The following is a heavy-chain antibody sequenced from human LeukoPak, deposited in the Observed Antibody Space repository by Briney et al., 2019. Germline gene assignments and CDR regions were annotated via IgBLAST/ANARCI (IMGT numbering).Heavy chain of an antibody. J-gene: IGHJ4*02. CDR2: ILENGSNQ. CDR1: GFNFSSYS. V-gene: IGHV3-30*03. Sequence: PGGSLRLSCAASGFNFSSYSMNWVRQAPGKGRDWVAVILENGSNQYYADSVKGRFTISRDNSKNTLYLQMNNLRVEDTAVYYCAILSVPGDYFDYWGQGTLVTVSS. D-gene: IGHD3-10*02. CDR3: AILSVPGDYFDY.